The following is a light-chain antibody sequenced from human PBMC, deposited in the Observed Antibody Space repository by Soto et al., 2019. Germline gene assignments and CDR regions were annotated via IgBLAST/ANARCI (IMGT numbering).Light chain of an antibody. CDR2: GAS. CDR3: QQYDSSPRT. CDR1: HSISSSS. V-gene: IGKV3-20*01. J-gene: IGKJ1*01. Sequence: EIVLTQSPGTLSLSPVERATLSCRASHSISSSSLAWYQQKPGQAPRLLISGASSRAADIPDRFSGSGSGTDFTLTINRLEPEDFAVYYCQQYDSSPRTFGQGTKVDIK.